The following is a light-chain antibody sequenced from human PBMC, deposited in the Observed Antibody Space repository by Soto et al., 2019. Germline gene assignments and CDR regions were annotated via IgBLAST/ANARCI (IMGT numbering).Light chain of an antibody. Sequence: DIQMTQSPSSLSASVGDRVTISCRASQSISSYLNWYQQKPGKAPKLLMYGASSLQSGVPSRFSGIGSGTDFTLTISSLQPDDFATYYCQQYNSYPLTFGLGTRLEIK. J-gene: IGKJ5*01. CDR1: QSISSY. V-gene: IGKV1-39*01. CDR3: QQYNSYPLT. CDR2: GAS.